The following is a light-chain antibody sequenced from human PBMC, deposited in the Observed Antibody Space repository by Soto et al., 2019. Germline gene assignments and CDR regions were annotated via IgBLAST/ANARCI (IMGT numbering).Light chain of an antibody. CDR1: QSLLHSNGYDY. CDR2: LGS. Sequence: IVITQSPLSLHVTPGEPASTSCRSSQSLLHSNGYDYLDWYLQKPGQSPQLLIYLGSNRSSGVPDRFSGSGSGTDFTLKISRVEAEDVGVYYRMPSLQPWTFGQGTKVDI. CDR3: MPSLQPWT. J-gene: IGKJ1*01. V-gene: IGKV2-28*01.